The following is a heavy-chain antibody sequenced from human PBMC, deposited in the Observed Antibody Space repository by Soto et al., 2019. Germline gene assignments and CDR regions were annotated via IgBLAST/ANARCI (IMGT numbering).Heavy chain of an antibody. CDR3: ARDYDYYDSSGYFDY. Sequence: SETLSLTCTVSGGSISSSSYYWGWIRQPPGKGLEWIGSIYYSGCTYYNPSLKSRVTISVDTSKNQFSLNLSSVTAADTAVYYCARDYDYYDSSGYFDYWGQGTLVTVSS. CDR2: IYYSGCT. V-gene: IGHV4-39*07. D-gene: IGHD3-22*01. J-gene: IGHJ4*02. CDR1: GGSISSSSYY.